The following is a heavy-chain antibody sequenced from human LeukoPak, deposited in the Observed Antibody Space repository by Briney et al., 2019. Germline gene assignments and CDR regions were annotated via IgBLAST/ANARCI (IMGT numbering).Heavy chain of an antibody. D-gene: IGHD4-17*01. J-gene: IGHJ4*02. CDR2: IYHSGST. CDR3: ARAGDYGDLIRDY. Sequence: ASETLSLTCTVSGYSISSGYYWGWIRQPPGKGLEWIGSIYHSGSTYYNPSLKSRVTISVDTSKNQFSLKLSSVTAADTAVYYCARAGDYGDLIRDYWGQGTLVTVSS. V-gene: IGHV4-38-2*02. CDR1: GYSISSGYY.